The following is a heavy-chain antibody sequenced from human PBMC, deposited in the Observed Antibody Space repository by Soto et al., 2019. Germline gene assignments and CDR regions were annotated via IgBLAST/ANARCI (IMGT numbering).Heavy chain of an antibody. CDR3: ARHTSFGSNYGY. CDR2: IYYSGST. J-gene: IGHJ4*02. Sequence: SETLSLTCTVSGGSLSSSSYYWGWIRQPPGKGLEWIGSIYYSGSTYYNPSLKNRVTIPVDTYKNQFPLKLSSVTAADAAVYYCARHTSFGSNYGYWGQGTLVTVSS. D-gene: IGHD1-26*01. V-gene: IGHV4-39*01. CDR1: GGSLSSSSYY.